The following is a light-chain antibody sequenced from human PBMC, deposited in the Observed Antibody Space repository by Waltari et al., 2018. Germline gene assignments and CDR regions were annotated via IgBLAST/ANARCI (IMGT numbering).Light chain of an antibody. J-gene: IGKJ2*01. CDR3: QQHGNHSPYT. CDR2: KAS. Sequence: DIQMTQSPSTLSASVGDRVTMTCRASQTISTWLAWYQQKPGKAPKLLIYKASSLETGVPSRFSGSGSGTEFTLTISSLQPDDCATYHCQQHGNHSPYTSGQGTKLEIK. CDR1: QTISTW. V-gene: IGKV1-5*03.